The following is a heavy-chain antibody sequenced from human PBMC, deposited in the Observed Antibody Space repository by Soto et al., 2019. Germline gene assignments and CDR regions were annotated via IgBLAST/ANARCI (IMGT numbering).Heavy chain of an antibody. V-gene: IGHV1-8*02. J-gene: IGHJ5*02. CDR2: MNPGSGDT. D-gene: IGHD3-10*01. CDR1: GYTFTNND. CDR3: ARMETFGSLNWFDP. Sequence: QVQLVQSGAEVKKPGASVKVSCKASGYTFTNNDVSWVRQATGQGLEWMGWMNPGSGDTGYAQKFQSRVTMTRDISIDKAYMELNSLTSEDTAIYYCARMETFGSLNWFDPWGQGTLVTVSS.